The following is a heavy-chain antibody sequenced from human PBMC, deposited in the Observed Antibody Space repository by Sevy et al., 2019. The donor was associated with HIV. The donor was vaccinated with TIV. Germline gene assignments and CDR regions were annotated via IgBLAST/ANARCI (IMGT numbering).Heavy chain of an antibody. V-gene: IGHV3-23*01. J-gene: IGHJ4*02. CDR2: ISGSGGYT. Sequence: GSLRLSCAAAGFIFNSHSMSWVRQAPGKGLEWVSTISGSGGYTYYADSVKGRFTISRDNSKNTVDLQMDSLRAEDTAVYYCTNRGVVIITGFDYWGQGTLATVSS. D-gene: IGHD1-20*01. CDR1: GFIFNSHS. CDR3: TNRGVVIITGFDY.